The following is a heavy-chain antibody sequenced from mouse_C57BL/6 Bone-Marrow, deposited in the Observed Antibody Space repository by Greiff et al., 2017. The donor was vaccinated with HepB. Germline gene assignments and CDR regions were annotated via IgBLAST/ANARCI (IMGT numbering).Heavy chain of an antibody. D-gene: IGHD2-13*01. CDR2: IWSGGST. CDR3: ARNSCDYGAGCAD. J-gene: IGHJ3*01. Sequence: QVQLKESGPGLVQPSQSLSITCPVSGFSLTSSGVHWVRQSPGKGLEWLGVIWSGGSTDYNAAFISRLSLSKDNSKSQVFFKMNSLQAEDTAIYYCARNSCDYGAGCADWGQGTLVTVSA. CDR1: GFSLTSSG. V-gene: IGHV2-2*01.